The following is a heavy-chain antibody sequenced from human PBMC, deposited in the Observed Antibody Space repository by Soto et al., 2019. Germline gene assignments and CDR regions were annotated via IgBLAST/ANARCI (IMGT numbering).Heavy chain of an antibody. CDR3: ARDPSDRWLAGKAHWGAEYFQH. D-gene: IGHD7-27*01. CDR2: ISSSSSYI. CDR1: GFTFSSYS. J-gene: IGHJ1*01. Sequence: GGSLRLSCAASGFTFSSYSMNWVRQAPGKGLEWVSSISSSSSYIYYADSVKGRFTISRDNAKNSLYLQMNSLRAEDTAVYYCARDPSDRWLAGKAHWGAEYFQHWGQGTLVTVSS. V-gene: IGHV3-21*01.